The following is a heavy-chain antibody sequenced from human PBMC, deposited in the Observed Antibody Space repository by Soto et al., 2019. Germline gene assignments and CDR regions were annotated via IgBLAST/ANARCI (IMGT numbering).Heavy chain of an antibody. CDR3: VMVDNYVTPTPQDV. D-gene: IGHD3-16*01. CDR1: GYIFVNYG. V-gene: IGHV1-18*01. CDR2: ISPNTGTK. Sequence: QVQLVQSGDEVKKPGASVKVSCKASGYIFVNYGIAWLRQAPGQGLEWMGRISPNTGTKHSASKVQGRLTMTTDTSTSTAYMDLGSLTSDDTAVYYCVMVDNYVTPTPQDVWGQGTTVTVSS. J-gene: IGHJ6*02.